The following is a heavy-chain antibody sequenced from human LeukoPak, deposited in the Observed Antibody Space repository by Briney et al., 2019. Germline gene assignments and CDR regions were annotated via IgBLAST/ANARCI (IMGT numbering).Heavy chain of an antibody. D-gene: IGHD5-24*01. J-gene: IGHJ4*02. CDR1: GGSISSYY. V-gene: IGHV4-59*01. CDR2: IYYSGST. CDR3: ARRWLQLGDSFDY. Sequence: SETLSLTCTVSGGSISSYYCSWIRQPPGKGLEWIGYIYYSGSTNYNPSLKSRVTISVDTSKNQFSLKLSSVTAADTAVYYYARRWLQLGDSFDYWGQGTLVTVSS.